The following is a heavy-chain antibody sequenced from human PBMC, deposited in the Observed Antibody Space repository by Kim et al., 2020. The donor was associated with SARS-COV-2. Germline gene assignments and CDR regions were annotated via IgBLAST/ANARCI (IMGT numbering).Heavy chain of an antibody. V-gene: IGHV3-23*01. CDR2: ISGNGYDT. CDR3: AGPTLGYCSGSSCHGYDC. Sequence: GGSLRLSCAASGLTFSTSAMSWVRQAPGKGLEWVSAISGNGYDTYYADSVRGRFIISRDNSKNMVFLQMYSLRVEDTATYYCAGPTLGYCSGSSCHGYDCWGQGTLVTVSS. J-gene: IGHJ4*02. D-gene: IGHD2-2*01. CDR1: GLTFSTSA.